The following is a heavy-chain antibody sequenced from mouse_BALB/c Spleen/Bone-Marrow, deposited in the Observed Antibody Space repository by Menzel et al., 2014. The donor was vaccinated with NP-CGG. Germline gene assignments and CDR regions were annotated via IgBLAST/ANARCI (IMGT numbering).Heavy chain of an antibody. Sequence: VHLQQSGPELVKPGASVKISCKASGYTFTDYNMHWVKQSHGKSLEWIGYIYPYNGGTGYNQKFKSKATLTVDNSSSTAYMELRSLTSEDSAVYYCARGGGYDGYYGLAYWGQGTLVTVSA. CDR1: GYTFTDYN. CDR3: ARGGGYDGYYGLAY. J-gene: IGHJ3*01. V-gene: IGHV1S29*02. D-gene: IGHD2-3*01. CDR2: IYPYNGGT.